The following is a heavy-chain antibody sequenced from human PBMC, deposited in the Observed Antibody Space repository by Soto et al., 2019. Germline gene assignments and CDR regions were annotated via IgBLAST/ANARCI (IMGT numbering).Heavy chain of an antibody. CDR1: GFTFGSCG. Sequence: EVQLLESGGDLVQPGGSLRLSCVASGFTFGSCGMNWVRQAPGKGLEWVAGVSPHGANTYYADSVRGRFIISRDDSRNTVAPDVNSLRGDDSAGYYGATEGANTTCNSDYWGQGTVVTVSS. J-gene: IGHJ4*02. D-gene: IGHD1-26*01. CDR3: ATEGANTTCNSDY. CDR2: VSPHGANT. V-gene: IGHV3-23*01.